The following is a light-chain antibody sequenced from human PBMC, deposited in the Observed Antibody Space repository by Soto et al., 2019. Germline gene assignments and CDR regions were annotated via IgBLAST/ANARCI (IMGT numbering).Light chain of an antibody. CDR2: EAT. J-gene: IGLJ3*02. V-gene: IGLV2-23*01. CDR3: CSFAGSNSWV. CDR1: SSDVGTYDF. Sequence: QSVLTQPASVSGSPGQSVTLSCTGTSSDVGTYDFVSWYQHHPGAAPKLMIYEATRRPSGISNRFSGSKSGNTASLTISGLQAEDEADYYCCSFAGSNSWVFGGGTKLTVL.